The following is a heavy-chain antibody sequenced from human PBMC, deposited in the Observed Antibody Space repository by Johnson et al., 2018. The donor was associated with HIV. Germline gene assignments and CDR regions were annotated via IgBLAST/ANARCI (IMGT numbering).Heavy chain of an antibody. CDR1: GFTFSSYG. D-gene: IGHD4-17*01. CDR2: IRYDGSNK. Sequence: QMLLVESGGGVVQPGGSLRLSCAASGFTFSSYGMHWVRQAPGKGLEWVAFIRYDGSNKYYGDSVKGRCTISRDNSKNTLYLQMNSLRAEDTAVYYCARSRDYGPARSAFDIWGQGTMVTVSS. CDR3: ARSRDYGPARSAFDI. V-gene: IGHV3-30*02. J-gene: IGHJ3*02.